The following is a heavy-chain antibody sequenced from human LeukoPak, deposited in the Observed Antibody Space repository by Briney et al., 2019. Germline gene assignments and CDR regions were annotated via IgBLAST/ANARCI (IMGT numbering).Heavy chain of an antibody. Sequence: SETLSLTCTVSGGSINSYYWSWSRQPPGKGLEWIGCVYDSGSTNYNPSLKSRVTMFVDMSKNQFSLRLSSVTAADTAVYYCARHRAYSSSSPFDYWGQGTLVTVSS. J-gene: IGHJ4*02. CDR2: VYDSGST. CDR1: GGSINSYY. D-gene: IGHD6-6*01. CDR3: ARHRAYSSSSPFDY. V-gene: IGHV4-59*08.